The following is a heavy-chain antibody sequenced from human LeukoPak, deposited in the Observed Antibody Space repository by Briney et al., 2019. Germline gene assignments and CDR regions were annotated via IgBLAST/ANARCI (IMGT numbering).Heavy chain of an antibody. CDR1: GYTFADYY. CDR3: AKNQGRGGSYGSGFDC. Sequence: ASVKVSCKASGYTFADYYIHWVRQAPGQGLEWMGWIYPKSGGTNSAQKFQGRVTMTRDTSISTAYMELSRLKFDDTAVYYCAKNQGRGGSYGSGFDCWGQGTLVTVSS. CDR2: IYPKSGGT. D-gene: IGHD3-10*01. J-gene: IGHJ4*02. V-gene: IGHV1-2*02.